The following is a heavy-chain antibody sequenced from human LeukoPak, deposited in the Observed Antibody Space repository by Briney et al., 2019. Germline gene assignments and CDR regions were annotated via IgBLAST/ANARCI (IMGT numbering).Heavy chain of an antibody. V-gene: IGHV4-59*08. Sequence: NPSETLSLTCTVSGGSISDYYWSWIRQPPGKGLEWIGDIYYSGSANYNPALKSRVTISVDTSKNEFSLRLSSVTAADTAVYYCARHRNPYCSSASCFNWFDPWGQGTLVTVSS. CDR3: ARHRNPYCSSASCFNWFDP. CDR2: IYYSGSA. D-gene: IGHD2-2*01. CDR1: GGSISDYY. J-gene: IGHJ5*02.